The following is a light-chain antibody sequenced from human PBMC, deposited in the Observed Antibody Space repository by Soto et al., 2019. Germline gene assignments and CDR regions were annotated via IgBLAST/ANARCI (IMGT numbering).Light chain of an antibody. CDR2: AAS. J-gene: IGKJ1*01. Sequence: DIPMTQSPSSLSASVGDRVTITCPASQGISNYLAWYQQKPGKVPKLLIYAASTLQSGVPSRFSGSGSGTDFTLTISSLQPEDVATYYCQKYNSAPLFGQGTKVEIK. V-gene: IGKV1-27*01. CDR3: QKYNSAPL. CDR1: QGISNY.